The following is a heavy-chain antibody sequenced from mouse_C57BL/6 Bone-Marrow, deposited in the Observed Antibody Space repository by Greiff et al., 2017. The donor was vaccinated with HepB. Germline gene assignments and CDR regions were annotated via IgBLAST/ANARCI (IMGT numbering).Heavy chain of an antibody. D-gene: IGHD1-1*01. Sequence: VQLQQSGAELVRPGTSVKMSCKASGYTFTNYWIGWAKQSPGHGLEWIGDIYPGGGFTNYNEKFKGKATLTADKSSSTAYMQFSSLTSEDSAIYYCARRSPYYYGSSYGYWGQGTTLTVSS. J-gene: IGHJ2*01. CDR1: GYTFTNYW. V-gene: IGHV1-63*01. CDR2: IYPGGGFT. CDR3: ARRSPYYYGSSYGY.